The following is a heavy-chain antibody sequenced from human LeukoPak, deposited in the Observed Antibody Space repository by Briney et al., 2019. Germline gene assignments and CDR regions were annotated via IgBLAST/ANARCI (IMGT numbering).Heavy chain of an antibody. CDR2: IIPILGIA. D-gene: IGHD3-10*01. CDR3: ASPGMVRGVAYYFDY. Sequence: ASGKVSCRASGGAFSSYAISWVRQAPGQGLEWMGRIIPILGIANYAQKFQGRVTITADKSTSTAYMELSSLRSEDTAVYYCASPGMVRGVAYYFDYWGQGTLVTVSS. CDR1: GGAFSSYA. J-gene: IGHJ4*02. V-gene: IGHV1-69*04.